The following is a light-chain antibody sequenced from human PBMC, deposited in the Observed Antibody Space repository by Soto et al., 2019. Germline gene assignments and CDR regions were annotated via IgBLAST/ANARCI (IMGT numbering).Light chain of an antibody. V-gene: IGLV1-44*01. CDR1: SSNIGTNS. Sequence: QSVLTQPPSASGTPAQRVTMSCSGSSSNIGTNSVNWYQHLPGTAPKLLIYNNNQRPSGVPDRSSGSKSDASASLAIGGLQSEDEADYYCAAWDDGLTGRFAFGTGTKVTVL. CDR3: AAWDDGLTGRFA. CDR2: NNN. J-gene: IGLJ1*01.